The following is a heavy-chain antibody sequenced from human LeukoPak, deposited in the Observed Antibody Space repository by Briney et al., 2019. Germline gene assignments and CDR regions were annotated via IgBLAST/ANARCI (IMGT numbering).Heavy chain of an antibody. CDR1: GFTFSSYG. V-gene: IGHV3-30*02. D-gene: IGHD5-18*01. J-gene: IGHJ4*02. CDR2: IRYDGSNK. CDR3: AKERDTAMVTIDY. Sequence: GVSLRLSCAASGFTFSSYGMHWVRQAPGKGLEGVAFIRYDGSNKYYADSVKGRFTISRDNSKNTLYLQMNSLRAEDTAVYYCAKERDTAMVTIDYWGQGTLVTVSS.